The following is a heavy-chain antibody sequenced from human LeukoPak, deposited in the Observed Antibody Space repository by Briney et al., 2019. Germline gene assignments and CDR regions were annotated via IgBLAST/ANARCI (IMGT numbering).Heavy chain of an antibody. CDR1: GYTFTGYY. CDR2: INPNSGGT. CDR3: ARSPREYSSSWYLPFGY. J-gene: IGHJ4*02. Sequence: GASVKVSCKASGYTFTGYYMHWVRQAPGQGLEWMGWINPNSGGTNYAQKFQGRVTMTRDTSISTAYMELSRLRSDDTAVYYCARSPREYSSSWYLPFGYWGQGTLVTVSS. D-gene: IGHD6-13*01. V-gene: IGHV1-2*02.